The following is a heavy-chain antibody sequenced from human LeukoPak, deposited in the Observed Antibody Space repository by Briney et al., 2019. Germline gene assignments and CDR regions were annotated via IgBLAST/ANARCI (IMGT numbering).Heavy chain of an antibody. CDR3: ARDISSYSSSE. D-gene: IGHD6-6*01. V-gene: IGHV1-18*01. J-gene: IGHJ4*02. Sequence: ASVKVSCKASGYTFTSYGISWVRQAPGQGLEWMGWISGYKGNTNYVEKLQGRVTMTTETSTRTAYMELRSLSSDDTAVYYCARDISSYSSSEWGQGTLVTVSS. CDR2: ISGYKGNT. CDR1: GYTFTSYG.